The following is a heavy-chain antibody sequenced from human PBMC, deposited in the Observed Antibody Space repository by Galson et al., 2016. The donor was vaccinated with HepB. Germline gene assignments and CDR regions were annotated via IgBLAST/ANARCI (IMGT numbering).Heavy chain of an antibody. Sequence: SVKVSCKASGYTFNSYGISWVRQAPGQGLEWMGGIIPIFRTANYAQKFQDRLTITADDSTSTAYMELSSLVSEDTALYFCARMPWFRSLSNADDYWGQGTLVTVSS. CDR2: IIPIFRTA. V-gene: IGHV1-69*13. D-gene: IGHD3-10*01. CDR1: GYTFNSYG. J-gene: IGHJ4*02. CDR3: ARMPWFRSLSNADDY.